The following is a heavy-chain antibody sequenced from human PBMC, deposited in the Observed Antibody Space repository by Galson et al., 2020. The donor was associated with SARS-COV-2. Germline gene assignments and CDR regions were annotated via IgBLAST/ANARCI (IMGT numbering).Heavy chain of an antibody. Sequence: GESLKISCAASGFTFSSYSMNWVRQAPGKGLEWVSSISSSSYIYYADSVKGRFTISRDNAKNSLYLQMNSLRAEDTAVYYCASGGGQLWPFDYWGQGTLVTVSS. D-gene: IGHD5-18*01. V-gene: IGHV3-21*01. CDR2: ISSSSYI. CDR1: GFTFSSYS. CDR3: ASGGGQLWPFDY. J-gene: IGHJ4*02.